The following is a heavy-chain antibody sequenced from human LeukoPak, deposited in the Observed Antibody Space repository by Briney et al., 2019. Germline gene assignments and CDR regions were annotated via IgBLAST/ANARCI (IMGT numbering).Heavy chain of an antibody. V-gene: IGHV3-7*04. D-gene: IGHD6-13*01. CDR1: GITFGSYW. CDR2: IKHDGREG. CDR3: VRESSRDI. Sequence: PGGSLRLSCAASGITFGSYWMSWVRQAPGEGLEKLANIKHDGREGYYVDSVKGRFTISRVNAKNSLNLQMNSLRPKDTAVYYCVRESSRDIWGQGTMVTVSS. J-gene: IGHJ3*02.